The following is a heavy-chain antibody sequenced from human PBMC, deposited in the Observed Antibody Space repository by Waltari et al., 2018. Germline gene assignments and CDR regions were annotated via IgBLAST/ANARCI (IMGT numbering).Heavy chain of an antibody. CDR3: ARGPYCGGDCYEYFQH. Sequence: EVQLVESGGGLVQPGGSLRLSCTASGFTFSSYEMNWVRQAPGKGLEWISYISTRGSIRSYADAVKGRFTYSRDNAKNSLYLQMKSLRAEDTAVYYCARGPYCGGDCYEYFQHWGQGTLVTVSS. D-gene: IGHD2-21*02. CDR1: GFTFSSYE. V-gene: IGHV3-48*03. J-gene: IGHJ1*01. CDR2: ISTRGSIR.